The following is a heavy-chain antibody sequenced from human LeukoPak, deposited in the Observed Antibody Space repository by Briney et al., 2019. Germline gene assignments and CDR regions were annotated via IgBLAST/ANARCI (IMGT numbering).Heavy chain of an antibody. V-gene: IGHV4-59*01. J-gene: IGHJ6*02. Sequence: PSETLSLTCTVSGGSISSYYWSWIRQPPGKGLEWIGYIYYSGSTNYNPSLKSRVTISVDTSKNQFSLKLSSVTAADTAVYYCARGAEYYDILTGYDGMDVWGQGTTVTVSS. CDR3: ARGAEYYDILTGYDGMDV. D-gene: IGHD3-9*01. CDR1: GGSISSYY. CDR2: IYYSGST.